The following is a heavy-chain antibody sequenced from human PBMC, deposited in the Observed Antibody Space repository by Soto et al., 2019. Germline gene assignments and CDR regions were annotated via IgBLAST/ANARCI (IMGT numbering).Heavy chain of an antibody. V-gene: IGHV3-21*01. D-gene: IGHD1-1*01. CDR2: ISSSSSYI. CDR1: GFTFSGYS. CDR3: ARTGTTNAFDI. J-gene: IGHJ3*02. Sequence: GGSLRLSCAASGFTFSGYSMNWVRQSPGKGLEWVSSISSSSSYIYYADSVKGRFTISRDNAKNSLYLQMNSLRAEDTAVYYCARTGTTNAFDIWGQGTMVTVS.